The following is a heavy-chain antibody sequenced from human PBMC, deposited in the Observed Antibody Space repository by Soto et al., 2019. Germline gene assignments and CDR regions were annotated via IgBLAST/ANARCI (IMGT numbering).Heavy chain of an antibody. CDR2: ISAYNGNT. V-gene: IGHV1-18*01. J-gene: IGHJ4*02. D-gene: IGHD2-15*01. CDR3: ARVDIVVVVAANLFEY. CDR1: GYTFTSYG. Sequence: ASVKVSCKASGYTFTSYGISWVRQAPGQGLEWMGWISAYNGNTNYAQKLQGRVTMTTDTSTSTAYMELRSLRSDDTAVYYCARVDIVVVVAANLFEYWGQGTLVTVSS.